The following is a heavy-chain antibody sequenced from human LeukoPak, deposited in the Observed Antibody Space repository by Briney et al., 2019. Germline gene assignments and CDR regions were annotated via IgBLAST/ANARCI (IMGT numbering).Heavy chain of an antibody. D-gene: IGHD3-10*01. J-gene: IGHJ4*02. Sequence: ASVKVSCKASGVTLNNYAKSWVRQAPGQGLEWMGRTVPVFATTTYAQKFQGRVRITADESTSTVHMELSSLTAEDTALYYCARPYGPGNYINLGLDFWGQGTLVTVS. CDR3: ARPYGPGNYINLGLDF. CDR2: TVPVFATT. V-gene: IGHV1-69*13. CDR1: GVTLNNYA.